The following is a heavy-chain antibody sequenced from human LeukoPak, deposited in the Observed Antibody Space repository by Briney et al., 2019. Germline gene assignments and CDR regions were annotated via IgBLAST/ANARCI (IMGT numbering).Heavy chain of an antibody. CDR3: AKIAIGNGYYYYYYMDV. V-gene: IGHV3-30*18. CDR1: GFTFRRYG. CDR2: ISYDGSNK. D-gene: IGHD2-8*01. Sequence: GGSLRLSCAASGFTFRRYGIHWVRQAPGKGLQWVAVISYDGSNKYYADSVKGRFTISRDNSKNTLYLQMNSLRAEDTAVYYCAKIAIGNGYYYYYYMDVWGKGTTVTVSS. J-gene: IGHJ6*03.